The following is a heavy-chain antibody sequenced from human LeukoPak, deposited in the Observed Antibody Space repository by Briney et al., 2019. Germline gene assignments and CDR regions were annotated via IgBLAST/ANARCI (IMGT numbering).Heavy chain of an antibody. D-gene: IGHD2-2*01. CDR3: ARDHGIVVEGWFDP. V-gene: IGHV1-8*01. CDR1: GYTFTSYD. CDR2: MNPNSGNT. J-gene: IGHJ5*02. Sequence: ASVKVSCKASGYTFTSYDINWVRQATGQGLEWMGWMNPNSGNTGYAQKFQGRVTMTRNTSISTAYMELSRLRSDDTAVYYCARDHGIVVEGWFDPWGQGTLVTVSS.